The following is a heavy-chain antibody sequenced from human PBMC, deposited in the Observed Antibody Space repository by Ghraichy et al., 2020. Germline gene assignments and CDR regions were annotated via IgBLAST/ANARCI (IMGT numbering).Heavy chain of an antibody. CDR3: ARVLNYDILTGYYPKHAFDI. CDR1: GGSISSYY. J-gene: IGHJ3*02. V-gene: IGHV4-59*01. Sequence: SETLSLTCTVSGGSISSYYWSWIRQPPGKGLEWIGYIYYSGSTNYNPSLKSRVTISVDTSKNQFSLKLSSVTAADTAVYYCARVLNYDILTGYYPKHAFDIWGQGTMVTVSS. D-gene: IGHD3-9*01. CDR2: IYYSGST.